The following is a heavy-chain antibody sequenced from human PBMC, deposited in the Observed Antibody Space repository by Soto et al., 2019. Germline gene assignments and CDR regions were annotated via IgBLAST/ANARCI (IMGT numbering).Heavy chain of an antibody. CDR1: GGSFSSYA. V-gene: IGHV1-69*13. Sequence: SVKVSCKASGGSFSSYAISWVREAPGQGLEWMGGIIPIFGTANYAQKFQGRVTITADESTSTAYMALLSLRSEDTAIYYCARVVSQGVYYGMDVCGQGATV. CDR3: ARVVSQGVYYGMDV. CDR2: IIPIFGTA. J-gene: IGHJ6*02.